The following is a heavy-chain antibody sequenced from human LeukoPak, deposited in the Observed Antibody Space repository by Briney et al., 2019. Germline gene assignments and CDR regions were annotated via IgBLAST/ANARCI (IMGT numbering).Heavy chain of an antibody. Sequence: PAGSLRLSGSASGFTFSSYAMSRLGQAPGKGLEGVSAISASGGSTYYADSAKGRFTISRDNSKNTLYLPTNSVRAEDTAVYYCARACSDGSCYLAAFDIWGQGTMVTVSS. J-gene: IGHJ3*02. D-gene: IGHD2-15*01. V-gene: IGHV3-23*01. CDR2: ISASGGST. CDR1: GFTFSSYA. CDR3: ARACSDGSCYLAAFDI.